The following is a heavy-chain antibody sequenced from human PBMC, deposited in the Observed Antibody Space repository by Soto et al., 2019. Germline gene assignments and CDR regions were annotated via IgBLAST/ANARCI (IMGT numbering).Heavy chain of an antibody. D-gene: IGHD4-17*01. CDR2: IYYSGST. CDR1: GVTIISYY. Sequence: SETLSLTCTFSGVTIISYYWSWIRQPPGKGLEWIGYIYYSGSTNYNPSLKSRVTISVDTSKNQFSLKLSSVTAADTAVYYCARRYGASFDYWGQGTLVTVSS. CDR3: ARRYGASFDY. J-gene: IGHJ4*02. V-gene: IGHV4-59*01.